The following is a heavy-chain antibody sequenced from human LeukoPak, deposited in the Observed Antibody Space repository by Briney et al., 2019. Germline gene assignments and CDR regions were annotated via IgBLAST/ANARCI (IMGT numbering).Heavy chain of an antibody. D-gene: IGHD2-2*01. CDR2: IYTSGST. J-gene: IGHJ5*02. V-gene: IGHV4-4*07. CDR1: GGSISSYY. Sequence: PSETLSLTCTVSGGSISSYYWSWIRQPAGKGLEWTGRIYTSGSTNYNPSLKSRATMSVDTSKNQFSLKLSSVTAADTAVYYCARGYCSSTSCHNWFDPWGQGTLVTVSS. CDR3: ARGYCSSTSCHNWFDP.